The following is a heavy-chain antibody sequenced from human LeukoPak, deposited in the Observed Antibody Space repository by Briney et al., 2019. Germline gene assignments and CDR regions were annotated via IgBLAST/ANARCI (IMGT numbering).Heavy chain of an antibody. CDR1: GFTFSSYI. CDR2: IGGSGDST. J-gene: IGHJ4*02. Sequence: GGSLRLSCAASGFTFSSYIMSWVRQAPGKGLEWVSLIGGSGDSTYYADSVKGRFTISRDDSKNTLYLQMNSLRAEDTAVYYCAKVQLGIGVDYWGQGTLVTVSS. V-gene: IGHV3-23*01. D-gene: IGHD7-27*01. CDR3: AKVQLGIGVDY.